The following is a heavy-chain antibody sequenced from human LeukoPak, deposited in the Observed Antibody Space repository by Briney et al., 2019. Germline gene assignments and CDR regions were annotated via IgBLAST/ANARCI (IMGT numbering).Heavy chain of an antibody. V-gene: IGHV3-23*01. CDR3: ARVSSMLRGPLVIYYFDF. CDR1: GFTFRRSA. CDR2: ISGRGGDT. Sequence: GGSLRLSCAASGFTFRRSAMTWVRQVPGKGLEWVSTISGRGGDTDYADSVKGRFIISRDSSENTLYLQMHSLGVEDTGVYYCARVSSMLRGPLVIYYFDFWGQGTLVTVSS. D-gene: IGHD3-10*01. J-gene: IGHJ4*02.